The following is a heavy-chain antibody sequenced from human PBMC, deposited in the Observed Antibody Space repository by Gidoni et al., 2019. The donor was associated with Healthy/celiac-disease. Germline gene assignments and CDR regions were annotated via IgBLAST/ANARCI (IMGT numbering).Heavy chain of an antibody. V-gene: IGHV1-69*01. Sequence: QVQLVQSGAEVKKPGSSVKVSCKASGGTFSSYAISWVRQAPGQGLEWMGGIIPICGTANYAQKFQGRVTITADDSTSTAYMELSSLRSEDTAVYYCARLSIAVAGDPRWGMDVWGQGTTVTVSS. CDR2: IIPICGTA. CDR1: GGTFSSYA. D-gene: IGHD6-19*01. CDR3: ARLSIAVAGDPRWGMDV. J-gene: IGHJ6*02.